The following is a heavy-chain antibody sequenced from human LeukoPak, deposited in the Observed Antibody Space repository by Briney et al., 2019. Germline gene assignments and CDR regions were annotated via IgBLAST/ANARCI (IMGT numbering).Heavy chain of an antibody. CDR1: GFTFDDYA. CDR2: ISWNSGSI. J-gene: IGHJ4*02. Sequence: GGSLRLSCAASGFTFDDYAMHWVRQAPGKGLEWVSGISWNSGSIGYADSVKGRFTIPRDNAKNSLYLQMNSLRAEDTAVYYCLRDLNWSLDQWGQGTLVTASS. V-gene: IGHV3-9*01. D-gene: IGHD1-20*01. CDR3: LRDLNWSLDQ.